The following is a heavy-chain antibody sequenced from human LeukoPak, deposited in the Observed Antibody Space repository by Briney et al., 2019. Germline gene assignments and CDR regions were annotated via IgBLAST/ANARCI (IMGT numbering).Heavy chain of an antibody. Sequence: SETLSLTCTVSGGSIISNYWSWFRQPPGKGLEWIGYIYYSGSTNYNPSLKSRVTISVDTSKNQFSLKLSSVTAADTAVYYCASDSGIYSFAYWGQGALVTVSS. CDR2: IYYSGST. CDR3: ASDSGIYSFAY. CDR1: GGSIISNY. J-gene: IGHJ4*02. V-gene: IGHV4-59*01. D-gene: IGHD1-26*01.